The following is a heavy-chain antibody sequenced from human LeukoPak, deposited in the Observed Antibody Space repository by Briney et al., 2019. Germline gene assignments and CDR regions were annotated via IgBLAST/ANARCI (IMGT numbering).Heavy chain of an antibody. CDR2: IKSKTDGGTT. V-gene: IGHV3-15*01. CDR3: TTDAVGSALFDY. CDR1: GFTFKNAW. J-gene: IGHJ4*02. Sequence: GGSLRLSCEASGFTFKNAWMSWVRQAPGKGLEWVGRIKSKTDGGTTDYAAPVKGRFTISRDDSKNTLYLQMNSLKTEDTAVYYCTTDAVGSALFDYWGQGTLVTVSS. D-gene: IGHD1-26*01.